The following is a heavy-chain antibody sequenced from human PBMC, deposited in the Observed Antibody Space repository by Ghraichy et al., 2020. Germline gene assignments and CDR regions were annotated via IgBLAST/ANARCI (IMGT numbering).Heavy chain of an antibody. V-gene: IGHV3-74*01. J-gene: IGHJ6*02. CDR3: AREAVVDTAMGVYYYYGMDV. D-gene: IGHD5-18*01. CDR1: GFTFSSYW. Sequence: GGSLRLSCAASGFTFSSYWMHWVRQAPGKGLVWVSRINSDGSSTSYADSVKGRFTISRDNAKNTLYLQMNSLRAEDTAVYYCAREAVVDTAMGVYYYYGMDVWGQGTTVTVSS. CDR2: INSDGSST.